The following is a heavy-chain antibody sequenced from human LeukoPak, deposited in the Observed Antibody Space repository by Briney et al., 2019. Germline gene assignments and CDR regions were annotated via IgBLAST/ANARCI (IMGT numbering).Heavy chain of an antibody. J-gene: IGHJ4*02. CDR1: GYTFTSYY. CDR3: AKGEGRIAVAGTDFDY. V-gene: IGHV1-46*01. Sequence: ASVKVSCKASGYTFTSYYMHWVRQAPGQGLEWMGIINPSGGSTSYAQKFQGRVTMTRDTSTSTVYMELSSLRSEDTAVYYCAKGEGRIAVAGTDFDYWGQGTLVTVSS. CDR2: INPSGGST. D-gene: IGHD6-19*01.